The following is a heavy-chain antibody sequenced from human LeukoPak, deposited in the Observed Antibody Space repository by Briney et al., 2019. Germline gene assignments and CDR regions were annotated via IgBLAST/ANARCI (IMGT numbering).Heavy chain of an antibody. CDR3: ARAVDSSGWYNWFDP. D-gene: IGHD6-19*01. CDR1: GGTFSSYA. V-gene: IGHV1-69*01. Sequence: ASVKVSCKASGGTFSSYAISWVRQAPGQGLEWMGGIIPIFGTANYAQKFQGRVTITADESTSTVYMELSSLRSEDTAVYYCARAVDSSGWYNWFDPWGQGTLVTVSS. CDR2: IIPIFGTA. J-gene: IGHJ5*02.